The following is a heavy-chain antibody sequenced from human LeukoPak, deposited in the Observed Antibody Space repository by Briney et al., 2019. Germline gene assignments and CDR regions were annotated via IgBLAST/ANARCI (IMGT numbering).Heavy chain of an antibody. J-gene: IGHJ3*01. CDR3: AKDSWDSTVADAFDV. CDR2: ISGSGGST. V-gene: IGHV3-23*01. CDR1: GFTLSSYA. Sequence: GGSLRLSCAASGFTLSSYAMSWVRQAPGKGLEWVSVISGSGGSTYSTDSVKGRFTISRDNSKNTLYLEMNSLRVEDTAVYYCAKDSWDSTVADAFDVWGQGTLVTLSS. D-gene: IGHD6-19*01.